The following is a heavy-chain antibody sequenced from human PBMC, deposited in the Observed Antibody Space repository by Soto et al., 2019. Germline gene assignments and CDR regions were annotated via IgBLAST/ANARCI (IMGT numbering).Heavy chain of an antibody. CDR1: GGSFSGYY. CDR2: INHSGST. J-gene: IGHJ5*02. V-gene: IGHV4-34*01. CDR3: ARNGGFSSPNWFDP. D-gene: IGHD6-13*01. Sequence: SETLSLTCAVYGGSFSGYYWSWIRQPPGKGLEWIGEINHSGSTNYNPSLKSRVTISVDTSKNQFSLKLSSVTAADTAVYYCARNGGFSSPNWFDPWGQGTLVTVSS.